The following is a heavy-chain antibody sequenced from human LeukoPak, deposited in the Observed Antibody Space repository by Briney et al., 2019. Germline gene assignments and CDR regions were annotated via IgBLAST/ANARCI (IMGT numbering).Heavy chain of an antibody. D-gene: IGHD3-10*01. V-gene: IGHV4-4*02. Sequence: PSETLSLTCAVSGDSISNSILWSWVRQPPGKGLEWIGEMYRSGTAHYNPSLKSRVTILIDNSKNQLPLELTPVTAADTAVYFCARLKDFTGKEYYFFDLWGRGALVTVSS. CDR2: MYRSGTA. CDR3: ARLKDFTGKEYYFFDL. CDR1: GDSISNSIL. J-gene: IGHJ2*01.